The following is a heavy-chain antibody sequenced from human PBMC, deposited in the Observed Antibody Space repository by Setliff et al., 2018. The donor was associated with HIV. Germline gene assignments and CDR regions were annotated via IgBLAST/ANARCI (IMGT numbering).Heavy chain of an antibody. V-gene: IGHV3-30*18. CDR2: ISYDGSNK. CDR3: AKAPRSGYYGSGSVEPPATN. Sequence: PGGSLRLSCAASGFTFSSYGMHWVRQAPGKGLEWVAVISYDGSNKYYADSVKGRFTISRDNSKNTLYLQMNSLRAEDTAVYYCAKAPRSGYYGSGSVEPPATNWGQGTLVTVSS. CDR1: GFTFSSYG. J-gene: IGHJ4*02. D-gene: IGHD3-10*01.